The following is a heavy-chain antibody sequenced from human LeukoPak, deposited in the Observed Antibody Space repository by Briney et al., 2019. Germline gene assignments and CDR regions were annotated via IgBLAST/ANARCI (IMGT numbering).Heavy chain of an antibody. J-gene: IGHJ4*02. Sequence: SETLSLTCAVSGYSISSGYYWGWIRQPPWKGLEWIGSIYHSGSTYYNPSLKSRVTISVDTSKNQFSLKLSSVTAADTAVYYCARDGHYYGSGSQTVDYWGQGTLVTVSS. CDR1: GYSISSGYY. D-gene: IGHD3-10*01. CDR3: ARDGHYYGSGSQTVDY. CDR2: IYHSGST. V-gene: IGHV4-38-2*02.